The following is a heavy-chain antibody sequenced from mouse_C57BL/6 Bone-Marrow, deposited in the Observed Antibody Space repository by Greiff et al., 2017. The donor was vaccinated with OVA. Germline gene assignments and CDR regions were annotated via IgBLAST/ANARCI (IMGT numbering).Heavy chain of an antibody. J-gene: IGHJ2*01. D-gene: IGHD2-12*01. CDR2: IDPSDSYT. CDR3: ARRAYYSPFDY. Sequence: QVQLKQPGAELVMPGASVKLSCKASGYTFTRYWMHWVKQRPGQGLEWIGEIDPSDSYTNYNQKFKGKSTLTVDKSSSTAYMQLSSLTSEDSAVYYCARRAYYSPFDYWGQGTTLTVSS. CDR1: GYTFTRYW. V-gene: IGHV1-69*01.